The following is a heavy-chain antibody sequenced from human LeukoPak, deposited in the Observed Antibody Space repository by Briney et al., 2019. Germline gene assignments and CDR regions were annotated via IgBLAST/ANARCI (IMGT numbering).Heavy chain of an antibody. CDR3: AGGSWVDSSSSYYYYMDV. J-gene: IGHJ6*03. V-gene: IGHV1-69*05. CDR1: GGTFSSYA. CDR2: IIPIFGTA. D-gene: IGHD6-6*01. Sequence: GASVKVSCKASGGTFSSYAISWVRQAPGQGLEWMGGIIPIFGTANYAQKFQGRVTITTDESTSTAYMELSSLRSEDTAVYYCAGGSWVDSSSSYYYYMDVWGKGTTVTVSS.